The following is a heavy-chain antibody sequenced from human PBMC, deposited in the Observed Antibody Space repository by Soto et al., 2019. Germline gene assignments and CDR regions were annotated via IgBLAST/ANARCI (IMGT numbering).Heavy chain of an antibody. CDR1: GFIFSNYV. D-gene: IGHD1-26*01. CDR3: AKRPRALLTFDY. Sequence: EVQLVDSGGGLVQPGGSLRLSCAASGFIFSNYVMSWVRQAPGKGLEWVSSISDSGGTSYYADSVKGRFTISRDNSKNTLYLQMSSLRAADTAIYCCAKRPRALLTFDYWGQGTLVTVSS. CDR2: ISDSGGTS. V-gene: IGHV3-23*04. J-gene: IGHJ4*02.